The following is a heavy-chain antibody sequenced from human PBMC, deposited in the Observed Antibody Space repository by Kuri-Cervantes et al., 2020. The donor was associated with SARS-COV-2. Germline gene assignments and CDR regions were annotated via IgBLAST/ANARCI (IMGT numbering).Heavy chain of an antibody. J-gene: IGHJ4*02. CDR2: INAGNGNT. V-gene: IGHV1-3*01. D-gene: IGHD2-2*01. CDR3: ARTYCSSTSCSPGDY. CDR1: GYTFTSYA. Sequence: ASVKVSCKASGYTFTSYAMHLVRQAPGQRLEWMGWINAGNGNTKYSQKFQGRVTITRDTSASTAYMELSSLRSEDTAVYYCARTYCSSTSCSPGDYWGQGTLVTVSS.